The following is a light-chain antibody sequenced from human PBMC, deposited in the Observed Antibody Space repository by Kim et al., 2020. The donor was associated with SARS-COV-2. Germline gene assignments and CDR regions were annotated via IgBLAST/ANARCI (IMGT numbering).Light chain of an antibody. CDR1: SLRSYY. J-gene: IGLJ1*01. CDR3: SSRDSSGNHVV. V-gene: IGLV3-19*01. CDR2: GQN. Sequence: SSELTQDPAVFVALGQTVRITCQGDSLRSYYASWYQQKPGQAPIIVIYGQNNRPSGIPDRFSGSSSGNTASLIITGVQAADEADYYCSSRDSSGNHVVFG.